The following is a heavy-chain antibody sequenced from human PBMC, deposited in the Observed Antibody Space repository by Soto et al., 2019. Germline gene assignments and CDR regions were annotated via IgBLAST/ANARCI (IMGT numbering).Heavy chain of an antibody. V-gene: IGHV3-23*01. CDR2: ISGSGGST. J-gene: IGHJ6*02. CDR1: GFTFSSYA. D-gene: IGHD6-13*01. CDR3: AKGIYSSSPYGMDV. Sequence: GGSLRLSCAASGFTFSSYAMSWVRQAPGKGLEWASAISGSGGSTYYADSVKGRFTISRDNSKNTLYLQMNSLRAKDTAVYYCAKGIYSSSPYGMDVWGQGTTVTVSS.